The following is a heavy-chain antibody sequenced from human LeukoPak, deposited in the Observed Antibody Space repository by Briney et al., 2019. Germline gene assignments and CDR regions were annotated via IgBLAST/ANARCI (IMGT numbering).Heavy chain of an antibody. J-gene: IGHJ4*02. CDR2: IYYSGRT. CDR1: GGSISSSSYY. D-gene: IGHD3-10*01. CDR3: ARTRIGSLWFGELFDY. V-gene: IGHV4-39*07. Sequence: SETLSLTCTVSGGSISSSSYYWGWIRQPPGKGLEWIGSIYYSGRTYDNPSLKSRVTISVDTSKNQFSLKLSSVTAADTAVYYCARTRIGSLWFGELFDYWGQGTLVTVSS.